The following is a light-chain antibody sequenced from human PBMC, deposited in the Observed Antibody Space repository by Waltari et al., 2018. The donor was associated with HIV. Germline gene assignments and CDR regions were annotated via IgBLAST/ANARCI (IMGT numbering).Light chain of an antibody. J-gene: IGKJ1*01. CDR2: WAS. CDR3: QQYYSTWWT. V-gene: IGKV4-1*01. Sequence: DIVMTQSPDSLAVSLGERATINCKSSQSVLYSSRNTPYLAWYQHKPGQPPKLLIYWASTRESGVPYRFSGSGSGTEFTLTISSLQAEDVAVYYCQQYYSTWWTFGQGTKVEIK. CDR1: QSVLYSSRNTPY.